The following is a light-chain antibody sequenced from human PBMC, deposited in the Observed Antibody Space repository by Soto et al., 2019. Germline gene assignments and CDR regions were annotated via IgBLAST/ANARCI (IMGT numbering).Light chain of an antibody. CDR1: SSDVGGYNY. J-gene: IGLJ1*01. Sequence: HSALTQPASVSGSPGQSITISCTGTSSDVGGYNYVSWYQQHPGRAPKLMIYEVSNRPSGVSTRFSGSKSGNTASLTISGLQAEDEADYYCISYTSSSTRVFGTGTKVTVL. V-gene: IGLV2-14*01. CDR3: ISYTSSSTRV. CDR2: EVS.